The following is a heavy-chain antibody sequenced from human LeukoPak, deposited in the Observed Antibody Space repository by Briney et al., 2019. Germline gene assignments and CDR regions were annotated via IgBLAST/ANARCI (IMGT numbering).Heavy chain of an antibody. Sequence: GGSLRLSFAGSGLTFCSHALGWVRPAPRKGLEWVSPISGSGGGTYYADSVKGRFTISRDSSKNTLYLQMNSLRAEDTAVYYCAKARVLLWFGEPTVGFDYWGQGTLVTVSS. CDR3: AKARVLLWFGEPTVGFDY. CDR2: ISGSGGGT. J-gene: IGHJ4*02. V-gene: IGHV3-23*01. CDR1: GLTFCSHA. D-gene: IGHD3-10*01.